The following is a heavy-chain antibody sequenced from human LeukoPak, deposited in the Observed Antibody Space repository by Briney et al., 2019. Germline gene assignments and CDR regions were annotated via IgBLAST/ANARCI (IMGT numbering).Heavy chain of an antibody. J-gene: IGHJ3*02. CDR1: GYTFTSYD. CDR2: ISAYNGNT. Sequence: RRASVKVSCEASGYTFTSYDINWVRQATGQGLEWMGWISAYNGNTDYAQKLQGRVTMTTDTSTSTAYMELRSLRSDDTAVYYCARDFQEGGQWPDPNAFDIWGQGTMVTVSS. V-gene: IGHV1-18*01. D-gene: IGHD6-19*01. CDR3: ARDFQEGGQWPDPNAFDI.